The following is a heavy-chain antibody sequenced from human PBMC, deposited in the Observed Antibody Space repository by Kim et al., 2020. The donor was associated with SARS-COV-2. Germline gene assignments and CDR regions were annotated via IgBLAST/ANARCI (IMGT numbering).Heavy chain of an antibody. CDR3: ARDPPETKLYYYYGMDV. Sequence: GGSLRLSCAASGFTFSSYAMHWVRQAPGKGLEWVAVISYDGSNKYYVDSVKGRFTISRDNSKNTLYLQMNSLRAEDTAVYYCARDPPETKLYYYYGMDVWGQGTTVTVSS. V-gene: IGHV3-30*04. CDR2: ISYDGSNK. D-gene: IGHD1-1*01. J-gene: IGHJ6*02. CDR1: GFTFSSYA.